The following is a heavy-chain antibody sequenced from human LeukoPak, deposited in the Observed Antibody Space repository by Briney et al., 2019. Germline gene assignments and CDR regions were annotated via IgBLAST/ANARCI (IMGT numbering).Heavy chain of an antibody. J-gene: IGHJ5*02. CDR1: GFTFSSYE. D-gene: IGHD3-9*01. CDR2: MKHDGSDK. Sequence: GGSLRLSCAASGFTFSSYEMNWVRQAPGKGLAWVASMKHDGSDKYYVDSVKGRFTISRDNAKNSLYLQMNSLRADDTAVYYCARASSGVLRYFDWSLFDPWGQGTLVTVSS. CDR3: ARASSGVLRYFDWSLFDP. V-gene: IGHV3-7*01.